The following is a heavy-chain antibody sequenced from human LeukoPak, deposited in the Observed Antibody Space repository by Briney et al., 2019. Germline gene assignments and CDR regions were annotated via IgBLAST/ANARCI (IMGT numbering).Heavy chain of an antibody. CDR2: IKRDGSEK. D-gene: IGHD3-10*01. CDR3: ARARDYGSGKANAFDI. Sequence: GGSLRLSCAASGFTFSSYWMSWVRQAPGKGLEWVANIKRDGSEKYYVDSVKGRFTISRDNAENSLYLQMNRLRAEDTAVYYCARARDYGSGKANAFDIWGQGTMVTVSS. CDR1: GFTFSSYW. J-gene: IGHJ3*02. V-gene: IGHV3-7*05.